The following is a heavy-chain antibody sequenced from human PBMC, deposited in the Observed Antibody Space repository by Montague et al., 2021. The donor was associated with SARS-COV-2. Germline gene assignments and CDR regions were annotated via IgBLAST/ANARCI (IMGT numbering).Heavy chain of an antibody. CDR2: IYWNDDK. Sequence: PALVKPTQTLTLTCTFSGFPLDSRGVGVGWIRQPPGKALECLALIYWNDDKRYSPSLKTRLTVTKDTSRNQVVLRMTNMDPVDAATYFCAHKNSGWPIEFANWGQGALVTVSS. D-gene: IGHD6-19*01. J-gene: IGHJ4*02. CDR3: AHKNSGWPIEFAN. V-gene: IGHV2-5*01. CDR1: GFPLDSRGVG.